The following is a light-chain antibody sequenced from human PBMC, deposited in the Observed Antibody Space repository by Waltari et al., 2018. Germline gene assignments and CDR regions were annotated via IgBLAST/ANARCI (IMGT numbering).Light chain of an antibody. J-gene: IGKJ4*01. CDR2: KAS. CDR1: QSISSW. CDR3: QQYNSYSPVT. Sequence: DIQMTQSPSTLSASVGDRVTITCRASQSISSWLAWYRQKPGKAPKLLIYKASSLESGVPSRFTGSGSGTEFTLTISSLQPDDFATYYCQQYNSYSPVTFGGGTKVEIK. V-gene: IGKV1-5*03.